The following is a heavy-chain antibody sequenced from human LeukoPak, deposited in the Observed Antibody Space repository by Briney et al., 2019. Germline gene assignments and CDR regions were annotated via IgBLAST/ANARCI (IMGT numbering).Heavy chain of an antibody. V-gene: IGHV3-23*01. CDR3: ARWGGGFDY. Sequence: GGSLRLSCAASGFTFSSYAMSWVRQAPGEGLEWVSTISGSGGSTYYADSVKGRFTISRDNSKNTLYLQMNSLRAEDTAVYYCARWGGGFDYWGQGTLVTVSS. J-gene: IGHJ4*02. CDR1: GFTFSSYA. D-gene: IGHD3-16*01. CDR2: ISGSGGST.